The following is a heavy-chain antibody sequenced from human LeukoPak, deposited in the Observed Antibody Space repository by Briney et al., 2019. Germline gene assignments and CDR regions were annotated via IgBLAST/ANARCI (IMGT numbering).Heavy chain of an antibody. Sequence: ASVKVSCKASGGTFSSYAISWVRQAPGQGLEWMGGIIPIFGTANYAQKFQGRVTITAGESTSTAYMELSSLRSEDTAVYYCARSALYGGNSDNAFDIWGQGTVVTVSS. J-gene: IGHJ3*02. V-gene: IGHV1-69*13. CDR1: GGTFSSYA. D-gene: IGHD4-23*01. CDR2: IIPIFGTA. CDR3: ARSALYGGNSDNAFDI.